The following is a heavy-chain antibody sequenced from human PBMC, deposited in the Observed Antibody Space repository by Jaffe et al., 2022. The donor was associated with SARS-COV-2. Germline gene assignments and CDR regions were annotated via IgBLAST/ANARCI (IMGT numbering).Heavy chain of an antibody. CDR2: IYPGDSDT. V-gene: IGHV5-51*01. CDR1: GYSFTSYW. Sequence: EVQLVQSGAEVKKPGESLKISCKGSGYSFTSYWIGWVRQMPGKGLEWMGIIYPGDSDTRYSPSFQGQVTISADKSISTAYLQWSSLKASDTAMYYCARHGYCSSTSCSSCYPPDCRYPRYYYYYGMDVWGQGTTVTVSS. J-gene: IGHJ6*02. D-gene: IGHD2-2*03. CDR3: ARHGYCSSTSCSSCYPPDCRYPRYYYYYGMDV.